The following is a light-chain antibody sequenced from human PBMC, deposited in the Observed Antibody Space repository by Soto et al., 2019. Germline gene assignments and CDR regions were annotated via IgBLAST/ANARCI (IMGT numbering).Light chain of an antibody. CDR3: QQYNNWPTWT. J-gene: IGKJ1*01. V-gene: IGKV3-15*01. CDR1: QSVSSN. CDR2: GAS. Sequence: EIVMTQSPATLSVSPGERATLSCRASQSVSSNLAWYQQKPAQAPRLVISGASTTATGIPARFSGSGSGTEFTLTISSLQSEDFAVYYCQQYNNWPTWTFGQGTKVDIK.